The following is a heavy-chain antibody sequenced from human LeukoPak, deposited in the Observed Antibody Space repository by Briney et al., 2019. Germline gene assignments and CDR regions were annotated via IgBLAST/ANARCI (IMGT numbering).Heavy chain of an antibody. J-gene: IGHJ4*02. V-gene: IGHV4-30-4*08. D-gene: IGHD3-3*01. Sequence: SETLSLTCTVSGGSISSGDYYWSWIRQPPGKGLEWIGYIYYSGSTYYNPSLKSRVTISVDTSKNQFSLKLSSVTAADTAVYYCASTSRPGVRFLEWLPADYWGQGTLVTVSS. CDR1: GGSISSGDYY. CDR3: ASTSRPGVRFLEWLPADY. CDR2: IYYSGST.